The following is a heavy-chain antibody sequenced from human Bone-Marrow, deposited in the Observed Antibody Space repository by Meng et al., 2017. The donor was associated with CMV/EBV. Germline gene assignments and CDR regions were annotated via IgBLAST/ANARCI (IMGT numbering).Heavy chain of an antibody. CDR1: GYSFTSYW. J-gene: IGHJ3*02. CDR3: ARLESIAACQSAWAYDI. CDR2: IYPGDSDT. V-gene: IGHV5-51*01. Sequence: GGSLRLSCKGSGYSFTSYWIGWVRQMPGKGLEWMGIIYPGDSDTRYSPSFQGQVTISADKSISTAYLQWSSLKASDTAMYYCARLESIAACQSAWAYDIWGQGTMVTVSS. D-gene: IGHD6-6*01.